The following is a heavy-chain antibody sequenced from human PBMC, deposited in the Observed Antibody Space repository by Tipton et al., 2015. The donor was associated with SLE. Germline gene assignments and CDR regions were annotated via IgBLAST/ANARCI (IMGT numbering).Heavy chain of an antibody. D-gene: IGHD1-26*01. CDR3: ARHRVGATGYGMDV. J-gene: IGHJ6*02. CDR2: IHTSGST. CDR1: GGSISIAPYY. V-gene: IGHV4-61*09. Sequence: TLSLTCTVSGGSISIAPYYWNWIRQPAGKGLEWIGHIHTSGSTNENPSLKSRVNISLDTSNKRFSLKLSSVTAADTAVYYCARHRVGATGYGMDVWGQGTTVTVSS.